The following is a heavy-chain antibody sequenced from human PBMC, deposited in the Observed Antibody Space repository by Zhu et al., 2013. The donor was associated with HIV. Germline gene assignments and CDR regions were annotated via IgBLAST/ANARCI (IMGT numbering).Heavy chain of an antibody. V-gene: IGHV1-69*01. CDR2: IIPIFGTA. CDR1: GGTFSSYA. CDR3: ARDQDGLKKYYYDSSGEAAFDI. Sequence: QVQLVQSGAEVKKPGSSVKVSCKASGGTFSSYAISWVRQAPGQGLEWMGGIIPIFGTANYAQKFQGRVTITADESTSTAYMELSSLRSEDTAVYYCARDQDGLKKYYYDSSGEAAFDIWGQGTMVTVSS. D-gene: IGHD3-22*01. J-gene: IGHJ3*02.